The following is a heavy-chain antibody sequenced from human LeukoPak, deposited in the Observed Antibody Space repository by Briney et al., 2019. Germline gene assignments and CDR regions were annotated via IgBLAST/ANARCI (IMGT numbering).Heavy chain of an antibody. V-gene: IGHV3-30*18. CDR2: ISYDGSNK. CDR1: GFTFSSYG. Sequence: PGGSLRLSCAASGFTFSSYGMHWVRQAPGKGLEWVAVISYDGSNKYYADSVKGRFTISRDNSKNTLYLQMNSLRTEDTAVYYCAKDYCSSTSCYFDYWGQGTLVTVSS. D-gene: IGHD2-2*01. CDR3: AKDYCSSTSCYFDY. J-gene: IGHJ4*02.